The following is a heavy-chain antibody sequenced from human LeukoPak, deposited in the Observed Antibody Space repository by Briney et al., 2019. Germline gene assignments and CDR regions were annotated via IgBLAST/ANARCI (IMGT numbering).Heavy chain of an antibody. J-gene: IGHJ5*02. CDR3: ARQYSGYDSWFDP. CDR1: GYSFTSYW. CDR2: IDPSDSYT. V-gene: IGHV5-10-1*01. Sequence: PGESLKISCKGSGYSFTSYWISWVRQMPGKGLEWLGRIDPSDSYTNYSPSFQGHVTISADKSISTAYLQWSSLKASDTAMYYCARQYSGYDSWFDPWGQGTLVTVSS. D-gene: IGHD5-12*01.